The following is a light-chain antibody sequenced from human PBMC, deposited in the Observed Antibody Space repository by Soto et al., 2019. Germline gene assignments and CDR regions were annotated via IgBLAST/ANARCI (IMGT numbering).Light chain of an antibody. CDR1: QSVDTTF. CDR3: QQYMSSVT. CDR2: GAS. V-gene: IGKV3-20*01. J-gene: IGKJ1*01. Sequence: EIVLTQSPGSLSLSPGQRATIACRASQSVDTTFFAWYQKKPGQAPRLLIYGASKRATGIPDRFSGSGSGTDYALIISRLEPEDFAVYYCQQYMSSVTFGQGTKVEIK.